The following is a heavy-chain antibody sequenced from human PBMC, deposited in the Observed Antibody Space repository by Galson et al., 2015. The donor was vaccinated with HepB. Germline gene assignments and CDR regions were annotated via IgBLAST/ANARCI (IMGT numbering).Heavy chain of an antibody. CDR3: AKVRKGYGMDV. CDR1: GFTFSSYA. Sequence: SLRLSCAASGFTFSSYAMGWVRQAQGKGLEWVSAFSGSGGSTYYADSVKGRFTISRDNSKNTLYLQMNSLRAEDTAVYYCAKVRKGYGMDVWGQGTTVTVSS. CDR2: FSGSGGST. D-gene: IGHD1-14*01. V-gene: IGHV3-23*01. J-gene: IGHJ6*02.